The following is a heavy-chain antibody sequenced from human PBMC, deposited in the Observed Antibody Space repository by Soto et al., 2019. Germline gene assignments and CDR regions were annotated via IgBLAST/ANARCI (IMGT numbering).Heavy chain of an antibody. D-gene: IGHD3-10*01. V-gene: IGHV4-59*08. Sequence: PSETLSLTCTVSGVSISGYYWIWLRQPPGKGLEWIGYVWHSGSTNYNPSLKSRVTISVDTSKNQFSLKLSSMTAEDTAVYSCASYGSGSYSFVYWGQGTLVTV. CDR1: GVSISGYY. CDR3: ASYGSGSYSFVY. J-gene: IGHJ4*02. CDR2: VWHSGST.